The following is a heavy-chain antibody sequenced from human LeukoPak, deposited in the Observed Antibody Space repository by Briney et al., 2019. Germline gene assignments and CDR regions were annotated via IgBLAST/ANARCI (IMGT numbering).Heavy chain of an antibody. D-gene: IGHD2-15*01. CDR2: ISYDESNK. CDR3: AKESAAYCSGGSCYPFDY. V-gene: IGHV3-30*18. J-gene: IGHJ4*02. CDR1: GFTFSSYG. Sequence: GGSLRLSCAASGFTFSSYGMHWVRQAPGKGLEWVAVISYDESNKYYGDSVKGRFTISRDNSKNTLYLQMNSLRAEDTAVYYCAKESAAYCSGGSCYPFDYWGQGTLVTVSS.